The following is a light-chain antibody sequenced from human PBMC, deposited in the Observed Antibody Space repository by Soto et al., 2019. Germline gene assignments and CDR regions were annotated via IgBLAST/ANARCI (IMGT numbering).Light chain of an antibody. J-gene: IGKJ1*01. CDR3: QHYINWRRT. CDR2: GAS. Sequence: EIVLTQSPGTLSLSPGERATLSCRASQSVSSSYLAWYQQKPGQAPRLLIYGASSRATGIPDRFSGSGSGTDFTLTISSLQSEDFAVYYCQHYINWRRTFAQGTKVDIK. V-gene: IGKV3-20*01. CDR1: QSVSSSY.